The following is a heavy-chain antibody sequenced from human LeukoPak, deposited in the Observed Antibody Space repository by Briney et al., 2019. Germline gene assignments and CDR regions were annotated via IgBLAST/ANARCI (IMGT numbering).Heavy chain of an antibody. J-gene: IGHJ4*02. CDR1: GFTFSDYY. Sequence: GGTLRLSCAASGFTFSDYYMTWIRQAPGKGLEWVAFIRYDGSNKYYADSVKGRFTISRDNSKNTLYLQMNSLRAEDTAVYYCAKDLGYWGQGTLVTVSS. V-gene: IGHV3-30*02. CDR3: AKDLGY. CDR2: IRYDGSNK.